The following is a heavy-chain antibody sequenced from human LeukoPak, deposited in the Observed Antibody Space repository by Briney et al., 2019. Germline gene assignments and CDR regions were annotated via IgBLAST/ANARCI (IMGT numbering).Heavy chain of an antibody. V-gene: IGHV4-30-4*08. CDR1: AASITSADHY. J-gene: IGHJ2*01. Sequence: SQTLSLTCSVSAASITSADHYWSWLRQPPGKDPEWIAYIYYSGSTYYNPSLESRVTISIDTSEHQFSLKLTSVTAADTAVYYCARVFREGSHWHFDLWGRGTLVTVSS. CDR3: ARVFREGSHWHFDL. D-gene: IGHD6-19*01. CDR2: IYYSGST.